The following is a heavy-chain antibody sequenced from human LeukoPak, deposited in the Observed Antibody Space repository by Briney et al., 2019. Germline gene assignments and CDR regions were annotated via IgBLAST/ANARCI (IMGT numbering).Heavy chain of an antibody. J-gene: IGHJ5*02. V-gene: IGHV3-33*01. CDR1: GFTFSSYG. CDR2: IWYDGSNK. CDR3: ARGQQLARGWFDP. D-gene: IGHD6-13*01. Sequence: GGSLRLSCAASGFTFSSYGMHWVRQAPGKGLEWVAVIWYDGSNKYYADSVKGRFTISRDNSKNTLYLQMNSLRAEDTAVYYCARGQQLARGWFDPWGQGTLVTVSS.